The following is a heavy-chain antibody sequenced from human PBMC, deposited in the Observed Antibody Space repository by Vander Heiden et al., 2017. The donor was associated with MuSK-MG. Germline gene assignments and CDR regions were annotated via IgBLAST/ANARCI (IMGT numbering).Heavy chain of an antibody. V-gene: IGHV3-23*01. J-gene: IGHJ6*03. CDR3: AKDGYYYYMDV. CDR1: GFTFRSYA. CDR2: ISGSGGST. Sequence: EVQLLESGGGLVQPGGSLRLSCAASGFTFRSYAMSWVPQGSGKGLEWVSAISGSGGSTDYADSVKGRFTISRDNSKNTLYLQMNSLRAEDTAVYYCAKDGYYYYMDVWGKGTTVTVSS.